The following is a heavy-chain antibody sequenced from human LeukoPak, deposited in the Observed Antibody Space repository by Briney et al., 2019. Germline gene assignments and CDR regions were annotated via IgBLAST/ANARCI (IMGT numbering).Heavy chain of an antibody. V-gene: IGHV3-30*02. CDR2: IRYDGSNK. Sequence: GGSLRLSCAASGFTFSSYGMHWVRQAPGKGLEWVAFIRYDGSNKYYADSVKGRFTTSRDNSKNTLYLQMNSLRAEDTAVYYCATWGGFSNAFDIWGQGTMVTVSS. CDR3: ATWGGFSNAFDI. D-gene: IGHD3-16*01. CDR1: GFTFSSYG. J-gene: IGHJ3*02.